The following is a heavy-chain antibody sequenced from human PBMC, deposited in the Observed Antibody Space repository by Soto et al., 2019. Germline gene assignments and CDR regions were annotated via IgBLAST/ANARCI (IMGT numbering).Heavy chain of an antibody. V-gene: IGHV3-23*01. CDR3: AKDLTGYCSSTSCYLVY. CDR1: GFTFSSYG. Sequence: GGSLRLSCAASGFTFSSYGMSWVRQAPGRGLEFISALSDSGGNTYYADSVKGRFTISRDNSKNTLYLQMNSLRAEDTAVYYCAKDLTGYCSSTSCYLVYWGQGTLVTVSS. J-gene: IGHJ4*02. D-gene: IGHD2-2*01. CDR2: LSDSGGNT.